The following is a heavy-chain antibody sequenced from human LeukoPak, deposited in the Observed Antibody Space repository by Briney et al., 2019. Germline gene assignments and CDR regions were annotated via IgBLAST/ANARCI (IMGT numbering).Heavy chain of an antibody. J-gene: IGHJ5*02. CDR1: GLTFSSYA. V-gene: IGHV3-23*01. D-gene: IGHD3-22*01. CDR3: AKGPRSGYYLNWFDP. Sequence: GGSLRLSCAASGLTFSSYAMSWVRQAPGKGLEWVSAISGSGGSTYYADSVKGRFTISRDDSKNTLYLQMNSLRAEDTAVYYCAKGPRSGYYLNWFDPWGQGTLVTVSS. CDR2: ISGSGGST.